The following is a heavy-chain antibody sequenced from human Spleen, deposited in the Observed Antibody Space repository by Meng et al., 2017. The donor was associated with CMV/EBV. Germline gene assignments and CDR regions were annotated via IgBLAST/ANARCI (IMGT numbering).Heavy chain of an antibody. CDR2: INHSGSA. Sequence: TLCLSFAVYGGYCRGYYWNCVRQPPGKRLESIREINHSGSANYNPSLKSRVTISVDTSKNQFSLKLSSVTAADTAVYSCARGPPFRYWGQGTLVTVSS. V-gene: IGHV4-34*01. CDR1: GGYCRGYY. J-gene: IGHJ4*02. CDR3: ARGPPFRY.